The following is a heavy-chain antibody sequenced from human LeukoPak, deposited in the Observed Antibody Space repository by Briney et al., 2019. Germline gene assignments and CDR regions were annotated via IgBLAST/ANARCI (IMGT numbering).Heavy chain of an antibody. J-gene: IGHJ5*02. CDR1: GYSISSGFY. Sequence: PSETLSLTCAVSGYSISSGFYWGWIRQTPGEGLEWIASMFHSGSTYYNPSLKTRVAISVDTSKNQFSLKLTSVTAADTAIYYCARDSGAYHTLNSWGQGTLVTVSS. D-gene: IGHD1-26*01. CDR3: ARDSGAYHTLNS. V-gene: IGHV4-38-2*02. CDR2: MFHSGST.